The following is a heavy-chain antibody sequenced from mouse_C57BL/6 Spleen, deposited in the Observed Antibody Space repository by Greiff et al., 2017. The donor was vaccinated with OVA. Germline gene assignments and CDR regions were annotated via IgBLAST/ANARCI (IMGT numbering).Heavy chain of an antibody. V-gene: IGHV5-17*01. CDR3: ARRLYYGNSYLFAY. CDR1: GFTFSDYG. D-gene: IGHD2-1*01. CDR2: ISSGSSTI. J-gene: IGHJ3*01. Sequence: EVQLMESGGGLVKPGGSLKLSCAASGFTFSDYGMHWVRQAPEKGLEWVAYISSGSSTIYYADTVKGRFTISRDNAKNTLFLQMTSLRSEDTAMYYCARRLYYGNSYLFAYWGQGTLVTVSA.